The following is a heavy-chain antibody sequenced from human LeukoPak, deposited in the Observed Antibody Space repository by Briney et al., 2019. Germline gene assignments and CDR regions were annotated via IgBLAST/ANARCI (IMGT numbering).Heavy chain of an antibody. V-gene: IGHV3-53*05. J-gene: IGHJ4*02. CDR1: GFTVSSNY. CDR2: IYSGGST. D-gene: IGHD6-13*01. Sequence: GGSLRLSCAASGFTVSSNYMSWVRQAPGKGLEWVSVIYSGGSTYYADSVKGRFTISRDNSKNTLYLQMNSLRAEDTALYYCAKDIAAAGSLDYWGQGTLVTVSS. CDR3: AKDIAAAGSLDY.